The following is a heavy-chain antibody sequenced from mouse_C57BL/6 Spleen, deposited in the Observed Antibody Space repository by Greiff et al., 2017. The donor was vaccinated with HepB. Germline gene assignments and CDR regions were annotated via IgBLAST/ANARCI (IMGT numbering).Heavy chain of an antibody. J-gene: IGHJ4*01. CDR3: AREGILRRAMDY. D-gene: IGHD1-1*01. Sequence: EVKLVESEGGLVQPGSSMKLSCTASGFTFSDYYMAWVRQVPEKGLEWVANINYDGSSTYYLDSLKSRFIISRDNAKNILYLQMSSLKSEDTATYYCAREGILRRAMDYWGQGTSVTVSS. CDR2: INYDGSST. CDR1: GFTFSDYY. V-gene: IGHV5-16*01.